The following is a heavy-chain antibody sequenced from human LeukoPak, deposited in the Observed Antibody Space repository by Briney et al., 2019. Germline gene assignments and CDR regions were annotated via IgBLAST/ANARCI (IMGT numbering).Heavy chain of an antibody. Sequence: GSLRLSCAASGFSVISNYMSWVRPAPGKGREWGALIYSDETTYYADSVKGRFTISRDNSKSTLYLQMNSLRAEDTAVYYCARHWELRGQGTLVTVSS. CDR1: GFSVISNY. D-gene: IGHD1-26*01. CDR3: ARHWEL. J-gene: IGHJ4*02. V-gene: IGHV3-53*01. CDR2: IYSDETT.